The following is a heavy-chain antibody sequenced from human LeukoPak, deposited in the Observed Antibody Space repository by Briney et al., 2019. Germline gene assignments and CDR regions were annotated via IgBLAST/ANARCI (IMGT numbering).Heavy chain of an antibody. D-gene: IGHD6-19*01. Sequence: GGSLRLSCAASVFTFSNYWMSWVRQAPGKGLEWVANIKEDGSKIYYVDSVKGRFTISRDNTKSSLYLQMNSLRAEDTAVYYCARGGWLYFDYWGQGTLVTVSS. CDR2: IKEDGSKI. J-gene: IGHJ4*02. CDR3: ARGGWLYFDY. CDR1: VFTFSNYW. V-gene: IGHV3-7*04.